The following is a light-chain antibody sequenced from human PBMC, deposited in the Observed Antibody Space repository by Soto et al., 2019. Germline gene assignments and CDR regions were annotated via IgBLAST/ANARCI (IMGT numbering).Light chain of an antibody. Sequence: QSVLTQPHSVSGSPGQSVTISCTGTSVDVGAYDFVSWYQQHPGKAPKLLIYVVSGRPSGVPHRFSGSKSGNAASLTISGLQAEDEANYYCTSYTSSTNLVFGGGTQLTVL. J-gene: IGLJ2*01. V-gene: IGLV2-8*01. CDR1: SVDVGAYDF. CDR2: VVS. CDR3: TSYTSSTNLV.